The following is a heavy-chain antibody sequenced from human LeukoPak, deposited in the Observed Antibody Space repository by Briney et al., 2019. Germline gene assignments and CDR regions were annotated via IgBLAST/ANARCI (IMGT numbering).Heavy chain of an antibody. J-gene: IGHJ4*02. Sequence: GGSLRLSCAASGFTFNMYGMEWVRQAPGKGLEWVAGISNDGSSKDYADSVKGRFTISRDSSKNSMYLQMNSLRAEDTAVYYCAKAAYCTSTSCHFSGYAQRPLDSRGQGTLVTVSS. V-gene: IGHV3-30*18. D-gene: IGHD2-2*01. CDR2: ISNDGSSK. CDR3: AKAAYCTSTSCHFSGYAQRPLDS. CDR1: GFTFNMYG.